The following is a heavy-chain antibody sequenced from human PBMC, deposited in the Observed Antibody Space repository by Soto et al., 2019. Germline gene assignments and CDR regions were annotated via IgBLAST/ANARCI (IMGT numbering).Heavy chain of an antibody. CDR1: GYTFTSYD. V-gene: IGHV1-8*01. J-gene: IGHJ6*02. D-gene: IGHD6-19*01. CDR2: MNPNSGNT. Sequence: ASVKVSCKASGYTFTSYDINWVRQATGQGLEWMGWMNPNSGNTGYAQKLQGRVTMTTGTSTSTAYMELRSLRSDDTAVYYCARDQWPDRKNYYYGMDVWGQGTTVTVSS. CDR3: ARDQWPDRKNYYYGMDV.